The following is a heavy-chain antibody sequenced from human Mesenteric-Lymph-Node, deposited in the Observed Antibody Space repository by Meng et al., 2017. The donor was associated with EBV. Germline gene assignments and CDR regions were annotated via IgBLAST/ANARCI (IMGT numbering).Heavy chain of an antibody. Sequence: HVQLVQSGAAVKKPGASWKVSCKASGYTFTYYALHWVRQAPGQRLEWMGWINAGSGDTKYSQIFQGRVSITRDTSASTAYMELSSLTSEDTAVYFCARDLSSGYRFDYWGQGTLVTVSS. J-gene: IGHJ4*02. CDR2: INAGSGDT. D-gene: IGHD5-12*01. CDR1: GYTFTYYA. CDR3: ARDLSSGYRFDY. V-gene: IGHV1-3*01.